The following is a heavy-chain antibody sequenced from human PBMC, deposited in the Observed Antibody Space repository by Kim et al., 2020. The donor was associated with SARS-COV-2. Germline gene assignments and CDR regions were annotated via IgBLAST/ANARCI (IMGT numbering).Heavy chain of an antibody. J-gene: IGHJ4*02. V-gene: IGHV3-11*06. CDR3: ARAGQRNYYDSSGYYF. Sequence: SVRGRFTISRDNAKNSLYLQMNSRRAEDTAVYYCARAGQRNYYDSSGYYFWGQGTLVTVSS. D-gene: IGHD3-22*01.